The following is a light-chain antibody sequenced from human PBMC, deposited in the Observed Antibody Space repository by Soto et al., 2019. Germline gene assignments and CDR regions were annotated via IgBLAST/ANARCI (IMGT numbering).Light chain of an antibody. Sequence: VLTQPASVSGSPGQSITISCTGTSSDVGGYNYVSWYQQHPGKAPKLMIYEVSNRPSGVSNRFSGSKSGNTASLTISGLQADYYADYYCPPYPRCITYVFCTGIKVT. V-gene: IGLV2-14*01. J-gene: IGLJ1*01. CDR1: SSDVGGYNY. CDR2: EVS. CDR3: PPYPRCITYV.